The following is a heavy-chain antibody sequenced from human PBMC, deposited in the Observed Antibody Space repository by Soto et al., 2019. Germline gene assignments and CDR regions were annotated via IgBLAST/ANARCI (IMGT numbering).Heavy chain of an antibody. J-gene: IGHJ6*02. CDR2: IWYDGSNK. CDR3: ARGSDSSSSGMDV. CDR1: GFTFSSYG. D-gene: IGHD6-13*01. V-gene: IGHV3-33*01. Sequence: PGGSLRLSCAASGFTFSSYGMHWVRQAPGKGLEWVAVIWYDGSNKYYADSVKGRFTISRDNSKNTLYLQMNSLRAEDTAVYYCARGSDSSSSGMDVWGQGTTVTVSS.